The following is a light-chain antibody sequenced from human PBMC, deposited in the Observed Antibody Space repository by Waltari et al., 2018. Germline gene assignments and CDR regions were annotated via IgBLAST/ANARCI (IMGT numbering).Light chain of an antibody. CDR2: DDI. V-gene: IGLV3-21*02. CDR1: NIRSKS. Sequence: SYVLTQPPSLSVAPGQTARITCGGNNIRSKSVHWYQQKPGQAPVLVAQDDIDRSSGIPERFSGSNSGITATLTISRVDPGDEADYYCQVWDTTSDHVVFGGGTKLTVL. CDR3: QVWDTTSDHVV. J-gene: IGLJ2*01.